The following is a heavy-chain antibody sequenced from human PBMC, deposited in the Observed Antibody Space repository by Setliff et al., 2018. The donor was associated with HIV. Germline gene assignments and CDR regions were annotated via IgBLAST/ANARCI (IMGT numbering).Heavy chain of an antibody. J-gene: IGHJ6*02. D-gene: IGHD2-15*01. CDR2: IHYSGST. CDR1: GGSISRSSYY. V-gene: IGHV4-39*07. Sequence: SETLSLTCTVSGGSISRSSYYWGWIRQPPGKGLEWIGNIHYSGSTYYNPSLKSRVTISVDTSKNQFSLRLSSVTAADTAVYYCAREQYHFVVDYYYYYGMDVWGQGNTVTVSS. CDR3: AREQYHFVVDYYYYYGMDV.